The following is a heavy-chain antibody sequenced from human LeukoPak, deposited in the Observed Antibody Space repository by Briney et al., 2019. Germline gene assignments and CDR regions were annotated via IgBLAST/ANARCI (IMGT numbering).Heavy chain of an antibody. V-gene: IGHV3-53*01. CDR2: IYSGGST. CDR1: GFTVSSNY. J-gene: IGHJ4*02. Sequence: GGSLRLSCAASGFTVSSNYMSWVRQAPGKGLEWVSVIYSGGSTYSADSVKGRFTISRDNSKNTLFLQMNSLRAEDTAVYFCAKDYRGSFTDWGQGTLVTVSS. CDR3: AKDYRGSFTD. D-gene: IGHD1-26*01.